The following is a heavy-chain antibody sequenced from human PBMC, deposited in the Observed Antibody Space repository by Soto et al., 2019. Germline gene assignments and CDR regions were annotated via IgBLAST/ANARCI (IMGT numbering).Heavy chain of an antibody. V-gene: IGHV3-30-3*01. J-gene: IGHJ6*02. CDR2: ISSDGSNK. Sequence: QVQLVESGGGVVQPGRSLRLSCAASGFTFSKHAMHWVRQAPGKGLEWVAVISSDGSNKYYADSVKGRFTISRDNSKNTLYLQRNSLRAEDTAVCYCARMASFYCSGGSCYPTYGMDVWGQGTTVTVSS. CDR1: GFTFSKHA. CDR3: ARMASFYCSGGSCYPTYGMDV. D-gene: IGHD2-15*01.